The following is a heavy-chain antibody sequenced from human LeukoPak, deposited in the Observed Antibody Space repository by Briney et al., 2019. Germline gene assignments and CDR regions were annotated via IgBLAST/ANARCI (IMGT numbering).Heavy chain of an antibody. CDR1: GGSISSGGCY. Sequence: SETLSLTCTVSGGSISSGGCYWSWIRQHPGKGLEWIGYIYYSGSTSYNPSLKSRVTISVDTSKNQFSLKLSSVTAADTAVYYCARAGVGIFGPIYGMDAWGQGTTVTVSS. CDR2: IYYSGST. CDR3: ARAGVGIFGPIYGMDA. J-gene: IGHJ6*02. D-gene: IGHD3/OR15-3a*01. V-gene: IGHV4-61*08.